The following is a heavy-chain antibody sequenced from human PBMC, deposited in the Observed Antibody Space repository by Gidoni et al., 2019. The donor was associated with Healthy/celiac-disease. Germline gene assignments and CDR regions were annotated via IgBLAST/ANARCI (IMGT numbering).Heavy chain of an antibody. CDR3: ARPYYDSSNWFDP. CDR2: IYYSGST. Sequence: HLQLQESSPGLVTPSETLSLTCTVSAGSIISSSSYWGCIRQPPGKGLEWIGSIYYSGSTYYNPSLKSRVTISVDTSKNQFSLKRSAVTAADTAVYYCARPYYDSSNWFDPWGQGTLVTVSS. J-gene: IGHJ5*02. CDR1: AGSIISSSSY. D-gene: IGHD3-3*01. V-gene: IGHV4-39*01.